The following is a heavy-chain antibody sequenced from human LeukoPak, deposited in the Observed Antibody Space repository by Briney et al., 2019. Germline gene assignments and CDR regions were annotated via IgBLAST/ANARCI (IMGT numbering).Heavy chain of an antibody. V-gene: IGHV3-43*01. D-gene: IGHD2-8*02. CDR1: GFTFDDYT. Sequence: GGSLRPSCAASGFTFDDYTMHWVRQAPGKGLEWVSLISWDGGSTYYADSVRGRFTISRDNSKSTLSLQMNSLRAEDTAIYYCATYRQVLLPFESWGRGTLVTVSS. CDR2: ISWDGGST. J-gene: IGHJ4*02. CDR3: ATYRQVLLPFES.